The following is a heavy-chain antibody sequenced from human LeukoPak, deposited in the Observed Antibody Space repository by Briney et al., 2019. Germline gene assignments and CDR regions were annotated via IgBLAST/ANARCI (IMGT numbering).Heavy chain of an antibody. Sequence: PGGSLRLSCAASGFTFSSYSMNWVRQAPGKGLELVSGISTGGGSTNYADSVKGRFTISRDNSKNTLYLQMNSLRAEDTAVYYCAKGYSSSWGQGTLVTVSS. V-gene: IGHV3-23*01. CDR3: AKGYSSS. CDR2: ISTGGGST. J-gene: IGHJ4*02. D-gene: IGHD6-13*01. CDR1: GFTFSSYS.